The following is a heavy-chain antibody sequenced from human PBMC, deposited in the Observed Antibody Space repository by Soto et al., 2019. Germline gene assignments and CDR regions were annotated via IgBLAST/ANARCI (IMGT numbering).Heavy chain of an antibody. CDR3: ASHSRPLDY. D-gene: IGHD1-26*01. J-gene: IGHJ4*02. CDR1: GFTFSSYA. V-gene: IGHV3-21*01. CDR2: ISGSSSYI. Sequence: GGSLRLSCTSSGFTFSSYAMSWVRQAPGKGLEWVSAISGSSSYIYYADSVKGRFTISRDNAKNSLYLQMNSLRAEDTAVYYCASHSRPLDYWGQGTLVTVSS.